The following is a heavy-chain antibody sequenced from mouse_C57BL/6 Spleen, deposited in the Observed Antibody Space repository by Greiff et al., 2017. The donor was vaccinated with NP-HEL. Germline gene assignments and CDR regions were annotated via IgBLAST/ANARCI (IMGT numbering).Heavy chain of an antibody. CDR1: GFTFSDYY. CDR2: ISNGGGST. V-gene: IGHV5-12*01. CDR3: ARQYYGKADWYFDV. D-gene: IGHD1-1*01. Sequence: EVQGVESGGGLVQPGGSLKLSCAASGFTFSDYYMCWVRQTPEKRLAWVAYISNGGGSTYYPDTVKGRFTLSRDNAKNTLYLTMSRLKSEDTAMYYCARQYYGKADWYFDVWGTGTTVTVSS. J-gene: IGHJ1*03.